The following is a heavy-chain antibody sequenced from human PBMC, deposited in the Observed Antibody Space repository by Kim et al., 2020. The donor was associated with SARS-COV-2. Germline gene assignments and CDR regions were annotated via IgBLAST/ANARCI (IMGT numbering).Heavy chain of an antibody. CDR3: ARDRYSYGHNWFDP. J-gene: IGHJ5*02. Sequence: YAQGLTGRFVFSLDTSVSTAYLQISSLKAEDTAVYYCARDRYSYGHNWFDPWGQGTLVTVSS. D-gene: IGHD5-18*01. V-gene: IGHV7-4-1*02.